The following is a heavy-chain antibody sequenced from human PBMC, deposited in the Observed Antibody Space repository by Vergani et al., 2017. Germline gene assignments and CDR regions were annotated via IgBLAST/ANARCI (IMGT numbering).Heavy chain of an antibody. CDR1: GYSISSGYH. D-gene: IGHD5-12*01. Sequence: QVQLQESCPGLVKPSETLSLTFTVSGYSISSGYHWGGIRQPPGKGLEWIGSIYHSGSTYYNPSLKSRVTISVDTSKNQFSLKLGSVTAADTAVYYCARDLGWLGEGRDWGQGTLVTVSS. J-gene: IGHJ4*02. CDR3: ARDLGWLGEGRD. CDR2: IYHSGST. V-gene: IGHV4-38-2*02.